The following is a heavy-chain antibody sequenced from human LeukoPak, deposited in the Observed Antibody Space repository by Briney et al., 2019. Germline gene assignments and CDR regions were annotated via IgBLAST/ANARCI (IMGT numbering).Heavy chain of an antibody. CDR2: ASYSGST. V-gene: IGHV4-39*07. D-gene: IGHD2-2*02. CDR1: GGSISSSSYY. Sequence: SETLSLTCTVSGGSISSSSYYWGWIRQPPGKGLGWIGSASYSGSTYYNPSLKSRVTISVDTSKNQFSLKLSSVTAADTALCYCASLIWGQYTYDYWGQGTLVTVSS. J-gene: IGHJ4*02. CDR3: ASLIWGQYTYDY.